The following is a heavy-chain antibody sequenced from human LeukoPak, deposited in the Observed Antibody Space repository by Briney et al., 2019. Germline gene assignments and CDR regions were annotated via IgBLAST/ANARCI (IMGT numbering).Heavy chain of an antibody. J-gene: IGHJ4*02. CDR3: AKGVRGVIAYYFDY. CDR2: IETDGSST. D-gene: IGHD3-10*01. CDR1: GFTFRSYW. Sequence: GGSLRLSCEASGFTFRSYWMHWVRQAPGKGLMWVSRIETDGSSTNYADSVKGRFTISRDNARNTVYLQMNSLRVEDTAVYYCAKGVRGVIAYYFDYWGQGTLVTVSS. V-gene: IGHV3-74*01.